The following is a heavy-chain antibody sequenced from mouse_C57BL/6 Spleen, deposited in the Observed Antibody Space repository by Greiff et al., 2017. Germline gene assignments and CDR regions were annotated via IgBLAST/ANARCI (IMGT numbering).Heavy chain of an antibody. CDR2: IDPSDSYT. Sequence: QVQLQQPGAELVMPGASVKLSCKASGYTFTSYWMHWVKQRPGQGLEWIGEIDPSDSYTNYNQKFKGKSTLTVDKASSTAYMQLGSLTSEDSAGYSCARTGGYGRYDYWGQGTTLTVSS. J-gene: IGHJ2*01. D-gene: IGHD2-2*01. V-gene: IGHV1-69*01. CDR1: GYTFTSYW. CDR3: ARTGGYGRYDY.